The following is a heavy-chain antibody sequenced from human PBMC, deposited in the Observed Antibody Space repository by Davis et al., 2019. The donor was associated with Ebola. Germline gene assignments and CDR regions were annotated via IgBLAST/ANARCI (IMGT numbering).Heavy chain of an antibody. J-gene: IGHJ5*02. Sequence: GESLKISCKDSGYSFTSYWIAWVRQMPGKGLEWMGIIYPGDSDTRYSPSFQGQVTISADKSISTAYLQWSSLKASDTAMYYCARALEGAAQQLLWWDWFDPWGQGTLVTVSS. CDR3: ARALEGAAQQLLWWDWFDP. V-gene: IGHV5-51*01. D-gene: IGHD6-13*01. CDR1: GYSFTSYW. CDR2: IYPGDSDT.